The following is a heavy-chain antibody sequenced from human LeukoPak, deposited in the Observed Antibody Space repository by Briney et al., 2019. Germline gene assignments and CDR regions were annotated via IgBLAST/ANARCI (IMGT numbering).Heavy chain of an antibody. Sequence: SETLSLTCTASGGSISSYYWSWIRQPAGKGLEWIGRIYTSGSTNYNPSLKSRVTMSVDTSKNQFSLKLSSVTAADTAVYYCARGGDCSGGSCLPPFFYYYYYMDVWGKGTTVTVSS. CDR2: IYTSGST. CDR3: ARGGDCSGGSCLPPFFYYYYYMDV. CDR1: GGSISSYY. V-gene: IGHV4-4*07. J-gene: IGHJ6*03. D-gene: IGHD2-15*01.